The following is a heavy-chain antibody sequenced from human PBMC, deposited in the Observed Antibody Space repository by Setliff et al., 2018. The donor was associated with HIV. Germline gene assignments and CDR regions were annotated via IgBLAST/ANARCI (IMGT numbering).Heavy chain of an antibody. CDR2: IDDSGRIR. CDR3: ARPKERIAHGLEH. CDR1: GFSFSDYY. J-gene: IGHJ4*02. D-gene: IGHD2-21*01. V-gene: IGHV3-11*01. Sequence: GGSLRLSCIASGFSFSDYYMAWIRQTPGKGQEWISYIDDSGRIRDYAGSVKGRFTISRDNTKNSLYLLMDSLTVEDTAIYFCARPKERIAHGLEHWGQGAQVTVSS.